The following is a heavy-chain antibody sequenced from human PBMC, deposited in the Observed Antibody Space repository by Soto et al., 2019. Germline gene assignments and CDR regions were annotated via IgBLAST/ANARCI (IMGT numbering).Heavy chain of an antibody. CDR1: GGSMSSYY. CDR3: PRADPDAPVGY. CDR2: ISYSGST. V-gene: IGHV4-59*12. J-gene: IGHJ4*02. Sequence: SETLSLTCTVSGGSMSSYYWTWLRQSPGRGLEWIGYISYSGSTYYNPSLKSRVTISADTSKNQFSLRMNSMIAADTDVYYCPRADPDAPVGYWGQGTLVTVAS. D-gene: IGHD2-15*01.